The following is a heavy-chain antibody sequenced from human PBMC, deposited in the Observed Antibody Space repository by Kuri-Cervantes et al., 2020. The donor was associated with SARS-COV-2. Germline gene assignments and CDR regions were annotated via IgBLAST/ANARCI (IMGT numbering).Heavy chain of an antibody. J-gene: IGHJ3*02. V-gene: IGHV3-43*02. CDR3: ARDSTGSIDI. D-gene: IGHD1-14*01. CDR1: GFTFDDCA. CDR2: ISGDGGST. Sequence: LSLTCAASGFTFDDCAMHWVRQAPGKGLEWVSLISGDGGSTYYADSVKGRFTISRDNAKNSLYLQMNSLRAEDTAVYYCARDSTGSIDIWGQGTMVTVSS.